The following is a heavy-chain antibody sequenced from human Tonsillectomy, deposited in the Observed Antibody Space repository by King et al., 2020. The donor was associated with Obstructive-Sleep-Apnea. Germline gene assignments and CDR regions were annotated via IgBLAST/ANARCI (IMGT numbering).Heavy chain of an antibody. V-gene: IGHV1-46*01. CDR1: GYTFTSYY. Sequence: VQLVESGAEVKKPGASVKVSCKASGYTFTSYYMHWVRQAPGQGLEWMGIISPSGGSTSYAQKFQDRVTMTRDTSTRTVYMELRSLRSEDTAVYYCARDAGYCSGGSCHRDAFDIWGQGTMVTVSS. J-gene: IGHJ3*02. CDR3: ARDAGYCSGGSCHRDAFDI. CDR2: ISPSGGST. D-gene: IGHD2-15*01.